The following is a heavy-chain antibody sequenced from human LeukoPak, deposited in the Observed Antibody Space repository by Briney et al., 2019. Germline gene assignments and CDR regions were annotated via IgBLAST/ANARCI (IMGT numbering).Heavy chain of an antibody. V-gene: IGHV3-30*02. Sequence: GGSLRLSCAASGFTFSSYGMHWVRQAPGKGLEWVAFIRYDGSNKYYADSVKGRFTVSRDNSKNTLYLQMNSLRAEDMAVYYCAKDGDYYDSSGYSFFDYWGQGTLVTVSS. CDR1: GFTFSSYG. J-gene: IGHJ4*02. CDR3: AKDGDYYDSSGYSFFDY. D-gene: IGHD3-22*01. CDR2: IRYDGSNK.